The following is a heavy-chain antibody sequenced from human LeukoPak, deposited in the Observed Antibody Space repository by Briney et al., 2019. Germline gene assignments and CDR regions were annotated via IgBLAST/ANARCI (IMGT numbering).Heavy chain of an antibody. CDR1: GGTFSSYA. V-gene: IGHV1-69*05. CDR2: IIPIFGTA. CDR3: VRQGNALLAFDI. J-gene: IGHJ3*02. Sequence: SVKVSCKASGGTFSSYAISWVRQAPGQGLEWMGGIIPIFGTANYAQKFQGRVTITTDESTSTAYMELSSLRSEDTAVYYCVRQGNALLAFDIWGQGTMVTVSS.